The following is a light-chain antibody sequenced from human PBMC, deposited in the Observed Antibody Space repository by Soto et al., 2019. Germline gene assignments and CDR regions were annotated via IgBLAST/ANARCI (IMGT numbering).Light chain of an antibody. Sequence: QSALTQPASVSGSPGQSITISCTGTSSDVGGYNYVSWYQQHPGKAPKLMIYEVSNRPSGVSNRFSGSKSGNTASLTISGLQAEDEADYYFSSYTSIITLYVFGSGTKVTVL. CDR2: EVS. CDR1: SSDVGGYNY. V-gene: IGLV2-14*01. CDR3: SSYTSIITLYV. J-gene: IGLJ1*01.